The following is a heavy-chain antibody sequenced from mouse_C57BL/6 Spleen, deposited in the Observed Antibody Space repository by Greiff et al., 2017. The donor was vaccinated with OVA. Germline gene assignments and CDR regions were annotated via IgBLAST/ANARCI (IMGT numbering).Heavy chain of an antibody. D-gene: IGHD1-1*01. V-gene: IGHV1-5*01. J-gene: IGHJ4*01. CDR2: IYPGNSDT. CDR3: KRSGGGTTVEDYAMDY. CDR1: SYTFTSYW. Sequence: EVQLQQSGTVLARPGASVKMSCKTSSYTFTSYWMHWVKQRPGQGLEWIGAIYPGNSDTSYNQKFKGKAKLTAVTSASTAYMELSRLTHDDSAVYYCKRSGGGTTVEDYAMDYGGQGTSVTVAS.